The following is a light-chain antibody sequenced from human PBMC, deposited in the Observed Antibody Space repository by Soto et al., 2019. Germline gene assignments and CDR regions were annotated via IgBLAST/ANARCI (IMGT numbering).Light chain of an antibody. J-gene: IGKJ2*01. CDR1: QSVSSGY. Sequence: EIVLTQSPGTPSLSPGERATLSCRASQSVSSGYLAWYQQKPGQAPRLIISGASSRATGSPDRFSGSGSETDFTLTISTLEPEDFAVYYCQQYGTSPYTFGQGTKLEIK. CDR3: QQYGTSPYT. CDR2: GAS. V-gene: IGKV3-20*01.